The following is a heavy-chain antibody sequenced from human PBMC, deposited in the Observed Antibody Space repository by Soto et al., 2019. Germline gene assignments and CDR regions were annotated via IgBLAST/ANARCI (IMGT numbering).Heavy chain of an antibody. CDR1: GGSISSSSYY. CDR3: ARHKRSLGRTIFGVGPEFPYYYYYMDV. J-gene: IGHJ6*03. V-gene: IGHV4-39*01. CDR2: IYYSGST. Sequence: PSETLSLTCTVSGGSISSSSYYWGWIRQPPGKGLEWIGSIYYSGSTYYNPSLKSRVTISVDTSKNQFSLKLSSVTAADTAVYYCARHKRSLGRTIFGVGPEFPYYYYYMDVWGKGTTVTVSS. D-gene: IGHD3-3*01.